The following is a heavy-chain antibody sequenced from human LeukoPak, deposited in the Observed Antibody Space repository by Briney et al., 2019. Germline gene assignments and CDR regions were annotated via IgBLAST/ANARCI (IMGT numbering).Heavy chain of an antibody. CDR3: ARAGGYGLIDY. J-gene: IGHJ4*02. D-gene: IGHD5-18*01. V-gene: IGHV4-39*07. Sequence: PSETLSLTCNVSGASMSNYYWVWIRQPPGKGLEWIGSIYHSGTTYSGSTYYNPSLKSRVTISLGTSKNQFSLKVGSMTAADTAVYYCARAGGYGLIDYWGQGTMVTVSS. CDR2: IYHSGTTYSGST. CDR1: GASMSNYY.